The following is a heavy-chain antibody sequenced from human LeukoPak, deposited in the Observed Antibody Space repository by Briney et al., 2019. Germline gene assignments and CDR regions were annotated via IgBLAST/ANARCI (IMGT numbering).Heavy chain of an antibody. CDR3: AKKAAAMIVVDPYYFDY. Sequence: PGGSLRLSCAASGFTFSSYAMSWVRQAPGKGLEWVSAISGSGGTTYYADSVKGRFTISRDNSKNTLYLQMNSLRAEDTAVYYCAKKAAAMIVVDPYYFDYWGQGTLVTVSS. D-gene: IGHD3-22*01. V-gene: IGHV3-23*01. J-gene: IGHJ4*02. CDR1: GFTFSSYA. CDR2: ISGSGGTT.